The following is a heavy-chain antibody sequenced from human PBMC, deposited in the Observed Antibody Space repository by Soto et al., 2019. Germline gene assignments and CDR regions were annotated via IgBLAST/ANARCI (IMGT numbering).Heavy chain of an antibody. J-gene: IGHJ4*02. Sequence: GGSLRLSCAASGFTFSSYSMNWVRQAPGKGLEWVSSISSSSSYIYYADSVKGRFTISRDNAKNSLYLQMNSLRAEDTAVYYCARRPGVKVVAATATSKDFDYWGQGTLVTVSS. D-gene: IGHD2-15*01. V-gene: IGHV3-21*01. CDR2: ISSSSSYI. CDR1: GFTFSSYS. CDR3: ARRPGVKVVAATATSKDFDY.